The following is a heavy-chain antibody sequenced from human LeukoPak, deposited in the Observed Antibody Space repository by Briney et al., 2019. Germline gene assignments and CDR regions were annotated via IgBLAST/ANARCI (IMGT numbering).Heavy chain of an antibody. CDR2: ISGSGGST. V-gene: IGHV3-23*01. CDR1: GFTFSTYG. CDR3: AKDRSPLVGATRGDDY. J-gene: IGHJ4*02. Sequence: GGTLRLSCVASGFTFSTYGMSWVRQAPGKGLEWVSAISGSGGSTYYADSVKGRFTISRDNSKNTLYLQMNSLRAEDTAVYYCAKDRSPLVGATRGDDYWGQGTLVTVSS. D-gene: IGHD1-26*01.